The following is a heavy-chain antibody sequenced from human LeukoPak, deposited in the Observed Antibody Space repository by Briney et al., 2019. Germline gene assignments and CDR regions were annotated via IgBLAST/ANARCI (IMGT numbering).Heavy chain of an antibody. CDR2: INPNSGGT. Sequence: GASVKVSCKASGYTFTAYYMHWVRQAPGQGLEWMGWINPNSGGTNYAQKFQGRVTMTRDTSISTAYMELSRLRSDDTAVYYCARVNEVVVPAAHDAFDIWGQGTMVTVSS. V-gene: IGHV1-2*02. J-gene: IGHJ3*02. CDR1: GYTFTAYY. CDR3: ARVNEVVVPAAHDAFDI. D-gene: IGHD2-2*01.